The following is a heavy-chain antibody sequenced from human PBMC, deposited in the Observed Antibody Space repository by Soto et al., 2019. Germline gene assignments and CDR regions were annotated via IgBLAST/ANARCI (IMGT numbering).Heavy chain of an antibody. CDR2: IYYSGST. D-gene: IGHD3-10*01. V-gene: IGHV4-59*01. CDR3: ARDRAEREGCXGFGEWANYNYYYGMDV. J-gene: IGHJ6*02. Sequence: SETLSLTCTVSGGSISSYYWSWIRQPPGKGLEWIGYIYYSGSTNYNPSLKSRVTISVDTSKNQFSLKLSSVTAADTAVYYCARDRAEREGCXGFGEWANYNYYYGMDVWGQGTTVTVSS. CDR1: GGSISSYY.